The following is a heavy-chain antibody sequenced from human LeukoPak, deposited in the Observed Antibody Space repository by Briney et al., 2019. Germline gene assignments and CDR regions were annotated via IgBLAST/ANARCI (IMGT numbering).Heavy chain of an antibody. V-gene: IGHV7-4-1*02. Sequence: ASVKVSCKASGYTFTSYAMNWVRQAPGQGLEWMGWINTNTGNPTYAQGFTGRFVFSLDTSVSTAYLQISSLKAEDTAVYYCARDLSGYCTNGVCYTRPYNWFDPWGQGTLVTVSS. CDR2: INTNTGNP. CDR1: GYTFTSYA. J-gene: IGHJ5*02. CDR3: ARDLSGYCTNGVCYTRPYNWFDP. D-gene: IGHD2-8*01.